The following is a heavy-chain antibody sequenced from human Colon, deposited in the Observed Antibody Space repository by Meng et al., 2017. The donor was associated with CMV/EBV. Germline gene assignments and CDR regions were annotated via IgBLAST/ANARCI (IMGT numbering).Heavy chain of an antibody. Sequence: GESLKISCAASGFSFNSYWLSWVRQAPGKGLEWVASIKPDGTEKHYVDSVKGRFTISRDNAKNSLYLDMNSLRADDTGVYFCARAANSAWSPGVWFYGMDVWGQGITVTVSS. CDR3: ARAANSAWSPGVWFYGMDV. CDR2: IKPDGTEK. J-gene: IGHJ6*02. D-gene: IGHD6-19*01. CDR1: GFSFNSYW. V-gene: IGHV3-7*01.